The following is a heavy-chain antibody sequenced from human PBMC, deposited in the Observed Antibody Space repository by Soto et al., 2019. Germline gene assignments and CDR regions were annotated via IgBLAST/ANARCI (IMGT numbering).Heavy chain of an antibody. CDR1: GFTFTSFA. V-gene: IGHV3-23*01. CDR3: ALGEWLSTSYFNF. Sequence: QSGGSLRLSCAASGFTFTSFAVSWVRQAPGKGLEWVSAISGSGGATYYADSVKGRFTVSRDNSRNTVYLQVDSLRVEDTAVYHCALGEWLSTSYFNFWGKGTLVTVSS. J-gene: IGHJ4*02. CDR2: ISGSGGAT. D-gene: IGHD3-3*01.